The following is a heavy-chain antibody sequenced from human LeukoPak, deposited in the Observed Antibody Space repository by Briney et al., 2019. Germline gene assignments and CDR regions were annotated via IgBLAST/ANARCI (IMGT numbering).Heavy chain of an antibody. V-gene: IGHV3-23*01. Sequence: GGSLRLSCAASGFTFSNYGMSWVRQAPGKGLVWVSVIRGSGGGTYYADSVKGRFTISRDNSKNTVYLQMNSLRAEDTAVYYCVKARMPHCGTDCLESWGQGTLVTASS. J-gene: IGHJ4*02. CDR1: GFTFSNYG. CDR3: VKARMPHCGTDCLES. CDR2: IRGSGGGT. D-gene: IGHD2-21*02.